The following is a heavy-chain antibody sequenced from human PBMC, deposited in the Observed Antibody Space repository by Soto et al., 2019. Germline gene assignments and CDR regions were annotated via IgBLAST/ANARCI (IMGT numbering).Heavy chain of an antibody. CDR2: IKSKTDGGTT. V-gene: IGHV3-15*01. CDR3: NEDALIQPGFDY. Sequence: PGGSLRLSCAASGFTFSNAWMSWVRQAPGKGLEWVGRIKSKTDGGTTDYAAPVKGRFTISRDASTNTLYLPMKSMTNDATHTSHCNEDALIQPGFDYWGQGTLVTVSS. D-gene: IGHD1-1*01. J-gene: IGHJ4*02. CDR1: GFTFSNAW.